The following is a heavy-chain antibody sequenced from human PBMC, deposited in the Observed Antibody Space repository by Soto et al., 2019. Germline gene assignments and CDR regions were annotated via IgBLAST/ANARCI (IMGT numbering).Heavy chain of an antibody. Sequence: QVQLVQSGAEVKKPGASVKVSCKASGYTFTSYAMHWVRQAPGQRLEWMGWINAGNGNTKYSQKFQGRVTITRDTSASTADIELSSLRSEDTAVYYCARAPGGYRGYGDVWGQGTSVTVSS. CDR1: GYTFTSYA. J-gene: IGHJ4*02. V-gene: IGHV1-3*01. CDR2: INAGNGNT. CDR3: ARAPGGYRGYGDV. D-gene: IGHD5-12*01.